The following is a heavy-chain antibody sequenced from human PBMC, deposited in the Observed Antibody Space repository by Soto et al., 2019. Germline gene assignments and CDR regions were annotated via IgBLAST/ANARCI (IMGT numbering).Heavy chain of an antibody. D-gene: IGHD2-15*01. J-gene: IGHJ4*02. V-gene: IGHV1-69*01. CDR3: ASYCSGGSCVPDY. CDR1: GGTFSSYA. CDR2: ISPIFGTA. Sequence: QVQLVQSGAEVKKPGSSVKVSCKASGGTFSSYAISWVRQAPGQGLEWMGGISPIFGTANYAQKFQGRGTITADESTSTAYMELSSLRSEDTAVYYCASYCSGGSCVPDYWGQGTLVTVSS.